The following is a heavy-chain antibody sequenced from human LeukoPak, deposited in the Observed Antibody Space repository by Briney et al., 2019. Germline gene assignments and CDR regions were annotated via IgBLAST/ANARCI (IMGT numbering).Heavy chain of an antibody. D-gene: IGHD3-22*01. Sequence: GGSLRLSCAASGFTFSSYSMNWVRQAPGKGLEWVSSISSSSSNIYYADSVKGRFTISRDNAKNSLYLQMNSLRAEDTAVYYCAKSGGGFYYDSSGYSFDYWGQGTLVTVSS. CDR1: GFTFSSYS. V-gene: IGHV3-21*01. J-gene: IGHJ4*02. CDR3: AKSGGGFYYDSSGYSFDY. CDR2: ISSSSSNI.